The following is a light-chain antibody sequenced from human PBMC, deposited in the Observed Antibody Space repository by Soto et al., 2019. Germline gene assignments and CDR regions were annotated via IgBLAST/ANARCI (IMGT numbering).Light chain of an antibody. J-gene: IGLJ1*01. V-gene: IGLV2-14*03. CDR1: ISDVSGYNF. CDR3: SSYTISNSYV. CDR2: DVS. Sequence: QSVLTQPASVSGSPGQSITISCTGTISDVSGYNFVSWYQQYPGEAPKLMIYDVSNRPSGVSNRFSGSKSGNTASLTISGLQAEYEADYYCSSYTISNSYVFGTGTKVTVL.